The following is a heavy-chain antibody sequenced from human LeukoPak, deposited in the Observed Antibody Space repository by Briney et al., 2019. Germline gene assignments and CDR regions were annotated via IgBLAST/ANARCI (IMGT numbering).Heavy chain of an antibody. CDR3: ARVYSSSWYFVFDI. V-gene: IGHV1-2*02. J-gene: IGHJ3*02. D-gene: IGHD6-13*01. CDR1: GYTFTGYY. Sequence: VASVKVSCKASGYTFTGYYMHWVRQAPGQGLEWMGWINPNSGGTNYAQKFQGRVTMTRDTSISTAYMELSRLRSDDTAVYYCARVYSSSWYFVFDIWGQGTMVTVSS. CDR2: INPNSGGT.